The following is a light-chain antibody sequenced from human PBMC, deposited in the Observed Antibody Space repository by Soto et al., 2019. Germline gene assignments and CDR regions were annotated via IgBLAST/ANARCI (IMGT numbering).Light chain of an antibody. CDR3: QSYDGILSGVV. CDR1: SSNIGAGYD. J-gene: IGLJ3*02. CDR2: DNT. Sequence: QSVLTQPPSVSGAPGQRVTISCTGSSSNIGAGYDVHWYLHLPGTAPKLLMYDNTNRPSGVPDRFSGSKSGTSASLAITGLQAEDEADYYCQSYDGILSGVVFGGGTKLTVL. V-gene: IGLV1-40*01.